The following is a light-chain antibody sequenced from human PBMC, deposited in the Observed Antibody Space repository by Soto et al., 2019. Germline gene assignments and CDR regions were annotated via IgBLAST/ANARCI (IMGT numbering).Light chain of an antibody. CDR3: QQYFTAPQT. V-gene: IGKV3-20*01. J-gene: IGKJ1*01. Sequence: EIVLTQSPGTLSLSPGERATLSCRASQSVSSSFLAWYQQKPGQAPRLLIYGASNRATGIPDRFSGSGSGTDFTLTISRLEPEDFAVYYCQQYFTAPQTFGQGTKVEI. CDR1: QSVSSSF. CDR2: GAS.